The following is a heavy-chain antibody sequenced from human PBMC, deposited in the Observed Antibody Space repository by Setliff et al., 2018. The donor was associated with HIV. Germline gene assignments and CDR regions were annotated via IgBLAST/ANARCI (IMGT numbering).Heavy chain of an antibody. CDR1: GGSISSGSDY. D-gene: IGHD4-17*01. J-gene: IGHJ4*02. V-gene: IGHV4-61*02. CDR2: IYTSGST. Sequence: TLSLTCTVSGGSISSGSDYWSWIRQPAGKGLEWIGRIYTSGSTDYNPSLKSRVTISLDTSNNQFSLKLTSVTAADTAVYYCARESTPYGDYSYSDHWGQGTLVTVSS. CDR3: ARESTPYGDYSYSDH.